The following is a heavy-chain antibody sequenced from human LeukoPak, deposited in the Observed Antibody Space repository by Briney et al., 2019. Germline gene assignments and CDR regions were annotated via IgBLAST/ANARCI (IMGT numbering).Heavy chain of an antibody. CDR2: ITGSSSYI. V-gene: IGHV3-21*01. J-gene: IGHJ4*02. D-gene: IGHD6-6*01. Sequence: PGGSLRLSCAASGFTVSSNYMNWVRQAPGKGLEWVSFITGSSSYIYYTDSVKGRFTISRDNAKNSLFLQMNSLRDEDTAVYYCASGFSSSPYFDYWGQGTLVTVSS. CDR3: ASGFSSSPYFDY. CDR1: GFTVSSNY.